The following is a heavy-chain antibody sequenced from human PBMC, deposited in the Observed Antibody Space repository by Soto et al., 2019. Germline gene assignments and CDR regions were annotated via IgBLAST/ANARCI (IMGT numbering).Heavy chain of an antibody. CDR3: ARLGYCSGGSCLYYFDY. CDR1: GGSISSYY. Sequence: QVQLQESGPGLVKPSETLSLTCTVSGGSISSYYWSWIRQPPGKGLEWIGYIYYSGSTNYNPSLKSRVTISVDTSKNQFSLKLSSVTAADTAVYYCARLGYCSGGSCLYYFDYWGQGTLVTVSS. V-gene: IGHV4-59*08. CDR2: IYYSGST. J-gene: IGHJ4*02. D-gene: IGHD2-15*01.